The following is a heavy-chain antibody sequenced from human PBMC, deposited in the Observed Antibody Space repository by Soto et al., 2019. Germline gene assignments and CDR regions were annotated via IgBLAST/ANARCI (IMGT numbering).Heavy chain of an antibody. J-gene: IGHJ4*02. D-gene: IGHD5-12*01. Sequence: KPSETLSLTCTVSGGSISSGDYYWSWIRQPPGKGLEWIGYIYYSGSTYYNPSLKSRVTISVDTSKNQFSLKLSSVTAADTAVYYCARVATIGGCFDYWGQGTLVTAPQ. CDR2: IYYSGST. CDR3: ARVATIGGCFDY. CDR1: GGSISSGDYY. V-gene: IGHV4-30-4*01.